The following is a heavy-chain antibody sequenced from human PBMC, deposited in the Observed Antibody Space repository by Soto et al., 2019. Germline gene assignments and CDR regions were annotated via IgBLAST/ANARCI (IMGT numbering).Heavy chain of an antibody. CDR1: GLTFSSYA. J-gene: IGHJ4*02. D-gene: IGHD6-13*01. CDR3: ARRSSSWYFDY. V-gene: IGHV3-23*01. CDR2: ISGSDGST. Sequence: EVQLLESGGGLVQPGGSLRLSCAASGLTFSSYARNWVRQAQGKGLEWVSVISGSDGSTYYADSVKGRFTISRDNSKNTLNLQMNSLRAEDTAVYYCARRSSSWYFDYWGQGTLVTVSS.